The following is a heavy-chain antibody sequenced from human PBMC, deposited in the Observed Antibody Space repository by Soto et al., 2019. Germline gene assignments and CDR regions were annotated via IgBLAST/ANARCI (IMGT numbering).Heavy chain of an antibody. Sequence: GGSLRLSCAASGFSFSSHAMYWVRRAPGKGLEWVAVISKDGTNEYYADSVKDRFTISRDNSKDTLYLQMNSLRAEDTAVYYCARDQTTVRGGYYYYGMDVWGQGTTVTVSS. CDR3: ARDQTTVRGGYYYYGMDV. CDR2: ISKDGTNE. V-gene: IGHV3-30-3*01. D-gene: IGHD4-17*01. J-gene: IGHJ6*02. CDR1: GFSFSSHA.